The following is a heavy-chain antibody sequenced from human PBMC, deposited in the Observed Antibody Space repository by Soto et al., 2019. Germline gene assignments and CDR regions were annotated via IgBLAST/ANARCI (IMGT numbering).Heavy chain of an antibody. CDR3: ARDLGSSGWPYYGMDV. J-gene: IGHJ6*02. V-gene: IGHV1-18*01. CDR2: ISAYNGNT. Sequence: ASVKVSCKASGYTFTSYGISWVRQARGQGLEWMGWISAYNGNTNYAQKLQGRVTMTTDTSTSTAYMELRSLRSDDTAVYYCARDLGSSGWPYYGMDVWGQGTTVTVSS. D-gene: IGHD6-19*01. CDR1: GYTFTSYG.